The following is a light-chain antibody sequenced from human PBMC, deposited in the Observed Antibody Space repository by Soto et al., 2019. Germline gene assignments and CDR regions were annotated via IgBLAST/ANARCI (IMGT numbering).Light chain of an antibody. Sequence: EIVLTQSPGTLSLSPGERATLSCRASQSVSSYLAWYQQKPGQAPRLLIYGVSSRATGIPDRFSGSGSGTDFTLTISRLEPEDFAVYYCQQYVTSPLTFDGGTKVEIK. CDR3: QQYVTSPLT. CDR2: GVS. J-gene: IGKJ4*01. V-gene: IGKV3-20*01. CDR1: QSVSSY.